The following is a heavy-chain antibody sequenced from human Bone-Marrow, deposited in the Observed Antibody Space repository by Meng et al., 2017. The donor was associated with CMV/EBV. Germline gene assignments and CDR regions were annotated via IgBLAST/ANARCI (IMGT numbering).Heavy chain of an antibody. CDR2: ISSSSSYI. CDR1: GFTFSSYS. V-gene: IGHV3-21*01. CDR3: ARDAHRSQSIAAYYYYYGMDV. D-gene: IGHD6-6*01. J-gene: IGHJ6*01. Sequence: GGSLRLSCAASGFTFSSYSMNWVRQAPGKGLEWVSSISSSSSYIYYADSVKGRFTISRDNAKNSLYLQMNSLRAEDTAVYYCARDAHRSQSIAAYYYYYGMDVWGQGTTVTVSS.